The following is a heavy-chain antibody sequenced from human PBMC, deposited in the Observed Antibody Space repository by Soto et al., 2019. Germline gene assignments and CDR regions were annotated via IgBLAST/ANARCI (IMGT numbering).Heavy chain of an antibody. CDR1: GFTVSSNY. Sequence: PGGSLRLSCAASGFTVSSNYMSWVRQAPGKGLEWVSVIYSGGSTYYADSVKGRFTISRDNSKNTLYLQMNSLRAEDTAVYYCARDQGATTPNYHYYGMAVPGQGTTVTSP. J-gene: IGHJ6*02. D-gene: IGHD1-26*01. V-gene: IGHV3-53*01. CDR2: IYSGGST. CDR3: ARDQGATTPNYHYYGMAV.